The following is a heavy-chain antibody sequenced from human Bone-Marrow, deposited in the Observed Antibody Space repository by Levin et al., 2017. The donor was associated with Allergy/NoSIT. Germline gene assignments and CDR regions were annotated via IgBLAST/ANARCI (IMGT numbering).Heavy chain of an antibody. CDR1: GGSVSRGTYY. J-gene: IGHJ6*02. D-gene: IGHD2-2*01. CDR3: ARDKVIPAGNDFYYYGMDV. CDR2: IYHSGST. Sequence: SQTLSLPCTVSGGSVSRGTYYWSWIRQPPGKGLEWIGHIYHSGSTKYNPSLKSRVAISVDTSKNQLSLKLSSVTAADTAVYYCARDKVIPAGNDFYYYGMDVWGQGTTVTVSS. V-gene: IGHV4-61*01.